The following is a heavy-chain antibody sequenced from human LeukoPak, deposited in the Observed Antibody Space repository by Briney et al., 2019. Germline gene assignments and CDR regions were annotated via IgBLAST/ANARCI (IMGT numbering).Heavy chain of an antibody. CDR1: GFTVSSNY. D-gene: IGHD1-26*01. V-gene: IGHV3-53*01. CDR3: AKALNGGSYYMLTDY. CDR2: IYSGGST. Sequence: GGSLRLSCAASGFTVSSNYMSWVRQAPGKGLEWVSVIYSGGSTYYADSVKGRFTIPRDNSKNTLYLQMNSLRAEDTAVYYCAKALNGGSYYMLTDYWGQGTLVTVSS. J-gene: IGHJ4*02.